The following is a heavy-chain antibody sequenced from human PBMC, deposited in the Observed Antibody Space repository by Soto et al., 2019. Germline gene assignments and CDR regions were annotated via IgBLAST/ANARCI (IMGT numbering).Heavy chain of an antibody. D-gene: IGHD3-9*01. CDR3: ASGFDILTGYYDPFDY. J-gene: IGHJ4*02. CDR2: ISSSSSTI. CDR1: GFTFSSYS. Sequence: GGSLRLSCAASGFTFSSYSMNWVRQAPGKGLEWVSYISSSSSTIYYADSVKGRFTISRDNAKNSLYLQMNSLRDEDTAVYYCASGFDILTGYYDPFDYWGQGTLVTVSS. V-gene: IGHV3-48*02.